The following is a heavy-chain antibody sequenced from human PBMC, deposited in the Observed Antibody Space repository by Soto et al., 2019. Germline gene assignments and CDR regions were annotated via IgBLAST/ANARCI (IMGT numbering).Heavy chain of an antibody. J-gene: IGHJ4*02. CDR2: INPSGGST. Sequence: ASVKVSCKASGYTFPSYYMHWVRQAPGQGLEWMGIINPSGGSTSYAQKFQGRVTMTRDTSTSTVYMELSSLRSEDTAVYYCARAKGDCSGGSCYFFDYWGQGTLVTVSS. D-gene: IGHD2-15*01. V-gene: IGHV1-46*01. CDR3: ARAKGDCSGGSCYFFDY. CDR1: GYTFPSYY.